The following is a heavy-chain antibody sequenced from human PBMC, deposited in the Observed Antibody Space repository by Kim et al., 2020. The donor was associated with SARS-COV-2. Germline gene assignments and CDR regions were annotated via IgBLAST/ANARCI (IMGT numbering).Heavy chain of an antibody. CDR3: ARRGTTDVATRDAFDI. D-gene: IGHD5-12*01. CDR1: GGSISSSSYY. CDR2: IYYSGST. J-gene: IGHJ3*02. V-gene: IGHV4-39*01. Sequence: SETLSLTCTVSGGSISSSSYYWGWIRQPPVKGLEWIGSIYYSGSTYYNPSLKSRVTISVDTSKNQFSLKLSSVTAADTAVDYCARRGTTDVATRDAFDIWGHDTMVTVSS.